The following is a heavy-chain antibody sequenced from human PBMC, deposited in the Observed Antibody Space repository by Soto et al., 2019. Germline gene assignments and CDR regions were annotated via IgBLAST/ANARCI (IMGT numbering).Heavy chain of an antibody. Sequence: QVQLVQSGAEVKKPGASVKVSCKASGYTFTSYDINWVRQDTGQGLEWLGWMNPNSGNTGYAQKFQGRVTMTRNTSISTAYMELSSLRPEDTSVYCCARVSPGYVSGGSCPNGFDPWGQGTLVTVSS. CDR2: MNPNSGNT. CDR1: GYTFTSYD. V-gene: IGHV1-8*01. J-gene: IGHJ5*02. D-gene: IGHD2-15*01. CDR3: ARVSPGYVSGGSCPNGFDP.